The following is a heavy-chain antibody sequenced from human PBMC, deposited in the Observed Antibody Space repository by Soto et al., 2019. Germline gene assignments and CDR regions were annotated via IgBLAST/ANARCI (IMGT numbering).Heavy chain of an antibody. V-gene: IGHV3-72*01. CDR2: IRKRVNGYST. CDR1: GFTFSDHY. Sequence: GGSLRLSCATSGFTFSDHYMDWVRQAPGKGLEWVGRIRKRVNGYSTEFAAPVKGRFTISRDDSTNSMHLQMHSLKTEDTAVYFCTRVSSTSYFDFWAQGTLVTVSS. CDR3: TRVSSTSYFDF. D-gene: IGHD2-2*01. J-gene: IGHJ4*02.